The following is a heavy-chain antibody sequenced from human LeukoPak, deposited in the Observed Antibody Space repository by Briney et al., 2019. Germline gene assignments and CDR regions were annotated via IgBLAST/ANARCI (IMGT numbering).Heavy chain of an antibody. Sequence: PSETLPHTSTVSGVSVRSGNYYWSWIRQPPGKGLEWIGYIYYSGTTNYNPSLKSRVTISVDTSKNQFSLKLSSVTAADTAVYYCARTFSGRYYYYVMDVSGDRRTVTVSS. J-gene: IGHJ6*04. CDR1: GVSVRSGNYY. V-gene: IGHV4-61*01. CDR2: IYYSGTT. CDR3: ARTFSGRYYYYVMDV. D-gene: IGHD1-26*01.